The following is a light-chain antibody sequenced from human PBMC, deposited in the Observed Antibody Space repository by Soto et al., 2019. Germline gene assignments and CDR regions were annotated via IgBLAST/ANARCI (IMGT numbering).Light chain of an antibody. V-gene: IGKV2-30*02. CDR3: MQDAHWPDA. J-gene: IGKJ2*01. Sequence: VIVSQYLLSLPVTLGQPATISCRSSQSLIQLDGTTYLMWYLQRPGQSPRRLIYMDSNRGTGVPDRFSGSGSGTYFTLKIGRVEAEDLGVSFCMQDAHWPDAFGHGTKVDSK. CDR2: MDS. CDR1: QSLIQLDGTTY.